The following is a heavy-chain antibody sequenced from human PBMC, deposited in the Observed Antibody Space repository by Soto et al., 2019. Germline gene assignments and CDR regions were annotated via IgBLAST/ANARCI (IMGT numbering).Heavy chain of an antibody. J-gene: IGHJ4*02. V-gene: IGHV3-30*18. CDR3: AKDAGY. CDR2: ISYDGSNK. Sequence: RDPWAAAGGTCISYGMHWVRQDPGKGLEWVAVISYDGSNKYYADSVKGRFTISRDNSKNTLYLQMNSLRAEDTAVYYCAKDAGYLRQGTLVTVSS. CDR1: GGTCISYG.